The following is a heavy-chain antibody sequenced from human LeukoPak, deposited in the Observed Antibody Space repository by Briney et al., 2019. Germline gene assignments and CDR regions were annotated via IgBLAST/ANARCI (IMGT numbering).Heavy chain of an antibody. CDR3: ARARRVFSGSYYAPDFLDY. J-gene: IGHJ4*02. V-gene: IGHV3-48*01. CDR1: GFTFSSYS. CDR2: ISSDSSTI. Sequence: PGGSLRLSCAASGFTFSSYSMNWVRQAPGKGLEWVSYISSDSSTIYYADSVKGRFTISRDDAKNLLFLQMNSLRAEDTAVYYCARARRVFSGSYYAPDFLDYWGQGTLVTVSS. D-gene: IGHD1-26*01.